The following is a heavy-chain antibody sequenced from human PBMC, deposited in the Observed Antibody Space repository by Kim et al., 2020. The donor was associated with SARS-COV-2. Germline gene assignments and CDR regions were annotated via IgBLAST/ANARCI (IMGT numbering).Heavy chain of an antibody. CDR1: GFTFSSYA. V-gene: IGHV3-30-3*01. D-gene: IGHD1-26*01. CDR3: ARDLSKWELCY. CDR2: ISYDGSNN. Sequence: GGSLRLSCAASGFTFSSYAMHWVRQAPGKGLEWVAVISYDGSNNYYADSVKGRFTISRDNSKNTLYLQMNSLGAEDTAVYYCARDLSKWELCYWGQGTLVTVSS. J-gene: IGHJ4*02.